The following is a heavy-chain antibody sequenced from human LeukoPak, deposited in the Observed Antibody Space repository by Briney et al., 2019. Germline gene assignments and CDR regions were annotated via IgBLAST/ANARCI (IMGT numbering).Heavy chain of an antibody. D-gene: IGHD3-16*01. CDR1: GGSISSYY. CDR2: ISCGGST. Sequence: SETLSLTCTVSGGSISSYYWSWLRQSPGKGLQWIGYISCGGSTNYHSSLKSRLTMSVDMSKNQFSLKLRSVTAAGTAVYYCARFGSDSYGYKYYFDYWGQGARVTVSS. J-gene: IGHJ4*02. CDR3: ARFGSDSYGYKYYFDY. V-gene: IGHV4-59*08.